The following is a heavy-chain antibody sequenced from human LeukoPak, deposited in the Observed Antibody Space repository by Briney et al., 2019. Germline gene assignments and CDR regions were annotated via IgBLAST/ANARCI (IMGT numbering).Heavy chain of an antibody. J-gene: IGHJ4*02. CDR2: IYYSGST. Sequence: PSETLSLTCTVSGGSISSSSYYWGWIRQPPGKGLEWIGSIYYSGSTYYNPSLKSRVTISVDTSKNQFSLKLSSVIAADTAVYYCVGLHDYSNYVTESYFDYWGQGTLVTVSS. D-gene: IGHD4-11*01. CDR1: GGSISSSSYY. V-gene: IGHV4-39*07. CDR3: VGLHDYSNYVTESYFDY.